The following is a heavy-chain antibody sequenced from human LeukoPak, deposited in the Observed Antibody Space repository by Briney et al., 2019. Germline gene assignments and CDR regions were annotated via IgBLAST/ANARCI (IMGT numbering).Heavy chain of an antibody. D-gene: IGHD1-26*01. CDR1: GGSISSGSYY. CDR2: IYTSGSA. CDR3: ASVPLRELSGAFDI. V-gene: IGHV4-61*02. Sequence: SETLSLTCTVSGGSISSGSYYWSWIRQPAGKGLEWIGRIYTSGSANYNPSLKSRVTISVDTSKNQFSLKLSSVTAADTAVYYCASVPLRELSGAFDIWGQGTMVTVSS. J-gene: IGHJ3*02.